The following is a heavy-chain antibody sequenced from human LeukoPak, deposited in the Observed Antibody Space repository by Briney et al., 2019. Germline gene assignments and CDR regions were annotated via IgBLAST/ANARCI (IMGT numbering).Heavy chain of an antibody. CDR2: IYSSGSA. V-gene: IGHV4-4*07. CDR3: AREYGDLDY. CDR1: GGSISGYY. J-gene: IGHJ4*02. Sequence: SETLSLTCTVSGGSISGYYWSWVRQPAGKGLEWIGRIYSSGSANYNPSLKSRVTMSVDTSNNQFSLKLTSVSAADTAVYYCAREYGDLDYWGQGTLVTVSS. D-gene: IGHD4-17*01.